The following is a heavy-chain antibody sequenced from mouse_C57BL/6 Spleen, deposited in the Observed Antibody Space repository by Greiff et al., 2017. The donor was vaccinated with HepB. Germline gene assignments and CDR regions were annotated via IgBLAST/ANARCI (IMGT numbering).Heavy chain of an antibody. Sequence: VQRVESGPGLVQPSQSLSITCTVSGFSLTSYGVHWVRQSPGKGLEWLGVIWRGGSTDYNAAFMSRLSITKDNSKSQVFFKMNSLQADDTAIYYCAKIGYDRYFDVWGTGTTVTVSS. V-gene: IGHV2-5*01. CDR1: GFSLTSYG. D-gene: IGHD2-2*01. CDR2: IWRGGST. CDR3: AKIGYDRYFDV. J-gene: IGHJ1*03.